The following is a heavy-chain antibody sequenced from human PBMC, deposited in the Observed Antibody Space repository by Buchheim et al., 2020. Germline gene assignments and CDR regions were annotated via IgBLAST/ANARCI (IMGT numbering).Heavy chain of an antibody. V-gene: IGHV4-31*03. CDR1: GGSISSGGYY. D-gene: IGHD2-2*01. Sequence: QVQLQESGPGLVKPSQTLSLTCTVSGGSISSGGYYWSWIRQHPGKGLEWIGYIYYSGSTYYNPSLKSRVTISVDTSKNQFSLKLSSVTAADTAVYYCARGGYCSSTSCYGPSGVDNWFDPWGQGTL. CDR2: IYYSGST. J-gene: IGHJ5*02. CDR3: ARGGYCSSTSCYGPSGVDNWFDP.